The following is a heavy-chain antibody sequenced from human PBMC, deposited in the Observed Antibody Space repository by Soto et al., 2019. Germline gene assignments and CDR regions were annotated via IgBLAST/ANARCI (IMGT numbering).Heavy chain of an antibody. V-gene: IGHV3-23*01. CDR3: ANIFNWKYFDY. CDR1: GFTFSSYA. D-gene: IGHD1-1*01. Sequence: GGSLRLSCAASGFTFSSYALSWVRQAPGKGLEWVSAISGSGGSTYYADSVKGRFTISRDNSQNTLYLQMNSLRAEDTAVYYCANIFNWKYFDYWGQGALVTVSS. CDR2: ISGSGGST. J-gene: IGHJ4*02.